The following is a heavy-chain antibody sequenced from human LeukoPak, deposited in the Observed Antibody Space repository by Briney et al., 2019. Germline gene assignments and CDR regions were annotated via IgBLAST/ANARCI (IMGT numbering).Heavy chain of an antibody. J-gene: IGHJ4*02. CDR1: GFTFSTYA. CDR2: IWPDGSKK. V-gene: IGHV3-30*02. D-gene: IGHD6-25*01. CDR3: AKISSSAESNFDY. Sequence: GGSLRLSCAASGFTFSTYAMHWVRQAPGKGLEWVAFIWPDGSKKYYADSVKGRFAISRENSKNTVYLQMNDLRPEDTALHFCAKISSSAESNFDYWGQGTLLTVSS.